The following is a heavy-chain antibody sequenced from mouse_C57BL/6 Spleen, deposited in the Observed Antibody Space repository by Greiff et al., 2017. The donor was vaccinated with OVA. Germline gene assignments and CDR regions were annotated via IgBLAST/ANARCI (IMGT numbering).Heavy chain of an antibody. CDR1: GFTFSSYA. J-gene: IGHJ3*01. D-gene: IGHD1-1*01. V-gene: IGHV5-4*01. CDR2: ISDGGSYT. CDR3: ARVAGAY. Sequence: VQLKESGGGLVKPGGSLKLSCAASGFTFSSYAMSWVRQTPEKRLEWVATISDGGSYTYYPDNVKGRFTISRDNAKNNLYLQMGHLKSEDTAMYYCARVAGAYWGQGTLVTVSA.